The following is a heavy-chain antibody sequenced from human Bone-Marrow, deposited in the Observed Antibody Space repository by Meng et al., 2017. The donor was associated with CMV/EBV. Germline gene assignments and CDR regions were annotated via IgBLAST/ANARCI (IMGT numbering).Heavy chain of an antibody. Sequence: TFTSYGSSWVRQAPGQGLEWMGWISAYNGNTNYAQKLQGRVTMTTDTSTSTAYMELRSLRSDDTAVYYCARDMRGYCSSTSCPRWFDPWGQGTLVTVSS. CDR1: TFTSYG. CDR3: ARDMRGYCSSTSCPRWFDP. CDR2: ISAYNGNT. D-gene: IGHD2-2*01. J-gene: IGHJ5*02. V-gene: IGHV1-18*01.